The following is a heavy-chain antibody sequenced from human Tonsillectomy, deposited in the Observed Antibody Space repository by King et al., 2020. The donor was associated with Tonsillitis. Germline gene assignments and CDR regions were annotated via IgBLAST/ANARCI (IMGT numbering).Heavy chain of an antibody. V-gene: IGHV3-21*01. J-gene: IGHJ6*02. CDR2: ISSSSNYI. CDR3: ARDSGYYGMDV. Sequence: VQLVESGGGLVQPGGSLRLSCAASGFTFSSYSMNWVRQAPGKGLEWVSSISSSSNYIYNAHSVKGRFTISRDNANNSLYLQMNSLRAEDTAVYYCARDSGYYGMDVWGQGTTVTVSS. CDR1: GFTFSSYS.